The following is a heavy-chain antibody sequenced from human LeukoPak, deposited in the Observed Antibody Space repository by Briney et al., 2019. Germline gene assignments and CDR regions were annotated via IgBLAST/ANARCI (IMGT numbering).Heavy chain of an antibody. CDR2: ISWYSGSR. Sequence: GRSLRLSCAASGFTFDDYAMHWVRQAPAKGREWVSGISWYSGSRGYADSVKGRFTTSRDNAKNPLYLQMNSLIAEDMALYCCAKAYDSSGYDLEYWGQGTLVTVSS. D-gene: IGHD3-22*01. J-gene: IGHJ4*02. CDR1: GFTFDDYA. V-gene: IGHV3-9*03. CDR3: AKAYDSSGYDLEY.